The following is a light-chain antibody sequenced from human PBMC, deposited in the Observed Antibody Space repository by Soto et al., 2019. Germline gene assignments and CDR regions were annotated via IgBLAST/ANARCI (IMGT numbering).Light chain of an antibody. V-gene: IGKV3-20*01. CDR3: QQYGSSPRT. J-gene: IGKJ1*01. CDR2: GAS. CDR1: QSVSSSY. Sequence: EIVLTQSPGTLSLSPGERATLSCRASQSVSSSYLAWYQQKPGQTPRLLIYGASSRSTGIPDRFSGSGSGTDFTLTISRLEPEDFAVYYWQQYGSSPRTFGQGTKLEFK.